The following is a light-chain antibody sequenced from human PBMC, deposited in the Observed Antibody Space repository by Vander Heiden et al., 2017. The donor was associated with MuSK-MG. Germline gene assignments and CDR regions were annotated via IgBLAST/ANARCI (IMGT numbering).Light chain of an antibody. Sequence: DTVLTQSPATLSLSPGERATLPCRASQSINFYLAWYQQKPGQAPRLLIYDASNRATGIPARFSGSGSGTDFTLTISSLEPEDIAIYYCQQCHNWRLTFGAGTKVKSK. CDR1: QSINFY. CDR2: DAS. J-gene: IGKJ4*01. CDR3: QQCHNWRLT. V-gene: IGKV3-11*01.